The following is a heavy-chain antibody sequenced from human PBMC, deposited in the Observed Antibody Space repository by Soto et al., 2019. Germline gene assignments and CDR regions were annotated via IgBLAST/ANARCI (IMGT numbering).Heavy chain of an antibody. CDR2: TYYRSKWYN. V-gene: IGHV6-1*01. D-gene: IGHD2-15*01. CDR1: GDSVSSNSSA. J-gene: IGHJ5*02. CDR3: ARGAYCSGGSCYWWFDP. Sequence: PSQTLSLTCAISGDSVSSNSSAWNWIRQSPSRGLEWLGRTYYRSKWYNDYAVSVKSRITINPDTSKNQFSLQLKSLTPEDTAVYYCARGAYCSGGSCYWWFDPWGQGTLVTVSS.